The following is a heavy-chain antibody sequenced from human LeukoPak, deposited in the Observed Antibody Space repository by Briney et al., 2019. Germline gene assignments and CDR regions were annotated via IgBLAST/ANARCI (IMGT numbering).Heavy chain of an antibody. J-gene: IGHJ5*02. CDR1: GFTFSSYA. Sequence: GGSLRLSCAASGFTFSSYAMHWVRQAPGKGLEWVSSISSSSSYIYYADSVKGRFTISRDNAKNSLYLQMNSLRAEDTAVYYCARVGVVVAATPGLNWFDPWGQGTLVTVSS. CDR3: ARVGVVVAATPGLNWFDP. CDR2: ISSSSSYI. D-gene: IGHD2-15*01. V-gene: IGHV3-21*01.